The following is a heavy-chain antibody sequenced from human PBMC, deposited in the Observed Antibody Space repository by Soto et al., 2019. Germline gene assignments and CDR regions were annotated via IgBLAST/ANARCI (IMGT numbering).Heavy chain of an antibody. J-gene: IGHJ4*02. CDR3: ARQDYSTTWYLNY. CDR1: GFTFSAYA. CDR2: ISGSAGAT. Sequence: GGSLRLSCAASGFTFSAYAMTWVRQAPGKGLEWVSVISGSAGATYYADSVKGRFTISRDNSKNTLYLQMNSLRAEDTAVYYCARQDYSTTWYLNYWGQGTLVTVSP. D-gene: IGHD6-13*01. V-gene: IGHV3-23*01.